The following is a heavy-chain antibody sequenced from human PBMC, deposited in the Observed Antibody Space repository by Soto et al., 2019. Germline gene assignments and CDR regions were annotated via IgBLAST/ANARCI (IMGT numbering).Heavy chain of an antibody. D-gene: IGHD5-12*01. Sequence: ASVKVSCKASGYTFTSYGISWVRQAPGQGLEWMGWISAYNGNTNYAQKLQGRVTMTTDTSTSTAYMELRSLRSDDTAVYYCARASSTSFFRGYSGHDWFGWLDPSGAGTQVTV. CDR2: ISAYNGNT. CDR1: GYTFTSYG. CDR3: ARASSTSFFRGYSGHDWFGWLDP. J-gene: IGHJ5*02. V-gene: IGHV1-18*04.